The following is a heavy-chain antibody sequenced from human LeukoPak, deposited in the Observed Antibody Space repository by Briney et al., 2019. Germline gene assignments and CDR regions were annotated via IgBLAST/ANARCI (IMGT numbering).Heavy chain of an antibody. Sequence: GGSLRLSCAASGFTLSSYWMSWVRQAPGKGLEWVANIKQDGSEKYYVDSVKGRFTISRDNAKNSLYLQMNSLRAEDTAVYYCARSGGGQSSVYSDYWGQGTLVTVSS. D-gene: IGHD6-6*01. V-gene: IGHV3-7*01. J-gene: IGHJ4*02. CDR3: ARSGGGQSSVYSDY. CDR2: IKQDGSEK. CDR1: GFTLSSYW.